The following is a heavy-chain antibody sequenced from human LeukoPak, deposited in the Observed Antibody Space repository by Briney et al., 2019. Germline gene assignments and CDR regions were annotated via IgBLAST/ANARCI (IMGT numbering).Heavy chain of an antibody. CDR3: AKDGLMRFFDY. CDR2: ISNDGNDK. V-gene: IGHV3-30*18. J-gene: IGHJ4*02. D-gene: IGHD2-8*01. Sequence: GGSLRLSCAASGFIFNGYGMYWARQAPGKGLEWVAVISNDGNDKQYADSVKGRFTISRDNPNNTLYLQMNSLRGEDTAVYYCAKDGLMRFFDYWGQGTLVTVSS. CDR1: GFIFNGYG.